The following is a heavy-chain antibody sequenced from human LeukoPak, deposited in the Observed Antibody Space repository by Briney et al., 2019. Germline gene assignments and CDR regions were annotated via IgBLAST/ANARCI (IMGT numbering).Heavy chain of an antibody. CDR1: GFPFSSYV. CDR3: AKGYVSHYYYGMDV. Sequence: PGRSLRLSCAASGFPFSSYVKRWLRQAPGKTLEWVSGISGSGGSTYYADSVKGRFTISRDNSKNTLYLQMSSLRAEDTATYYCAKGYVSHYYYGMDVWGQGTTATVSS. J-gene: IGHJ6*02. V-gene: IGHV3-23*01. D-gene: IGHD5-12*01. CDR2: ISGSGGST.